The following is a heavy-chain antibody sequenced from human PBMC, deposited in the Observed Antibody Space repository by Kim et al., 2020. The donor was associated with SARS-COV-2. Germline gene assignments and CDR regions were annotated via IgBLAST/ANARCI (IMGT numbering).Heavy chain of an antibody. CDR2: IYYSGST. J-gene: IGHJ4*02. Sequence: SETLSLTCTVSGGSISSSSYYWGWILQPPGKGLEWIGSIYYSGSTYYNPSLKSRVTISVDTSKNQFSLKLSSVTAADTAVYYCARHRSIAAAGTGYYFDYWGQGTLVTVSS. V-gene: IGHV4-39*01. CDR1: GGSISSSSYY. CDR3: ARHRSIAAAGTGYYFDY. D-gene: IGHD6-13*01.